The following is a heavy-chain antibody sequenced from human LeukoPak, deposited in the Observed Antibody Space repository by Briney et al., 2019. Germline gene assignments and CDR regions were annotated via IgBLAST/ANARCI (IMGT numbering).Heavy chain of an antibody. CDR3: ARDTGFPPALDY. CDR1: GFTVSSNY. V-gene: IGHV3-66*01. J-gene: IGHJ4*02. D-gene: IGHD3-10*01. CDR2: IYSGGST. Sequence: GGSLRLSCAASGFTVSSNYMSWVRQAPGKGLEWVSVIYSGGSTYCADSVKGRFTISRDNSKNTLYLQMNSLRAEDTAVYYCARDTGFPPALDYWGQGTLVTVSS.